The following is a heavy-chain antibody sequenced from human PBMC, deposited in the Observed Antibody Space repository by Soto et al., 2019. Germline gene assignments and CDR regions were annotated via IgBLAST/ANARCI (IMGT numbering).Heavy chain of an antibody. J-gene: IGHJ4*02. Sequence: GASVKVSCKASGYTLTELSMHWVRQAPGKGLEWMGGFDPEDGETIYAQKFQGRVTMTEDTSTDTAYMELSSLRSEDTAVYYCAKLLSPREVVIEYYFDYCGQETLVTVS. CDR2: FDPEDGET. V-gene: IGHV1-24*01. CDR3: AKLLSPREVVIEYYFDY. CDR1: GYTLTELS. D-gene: IGHD3-22*01.